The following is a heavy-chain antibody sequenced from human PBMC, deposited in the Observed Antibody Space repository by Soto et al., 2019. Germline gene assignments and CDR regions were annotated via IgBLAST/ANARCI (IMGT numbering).Heavy chain of an antibody. V-gene: IGHV1-18*04. Sequence: ASVKVSCKASGYTFTSYGISWVRQAPGQGLEWMGWISAYNGNTNYAQKLQGRVTMTTDTSTSTAYMELRSLRSDDTAVYYCAREGYSDTYSYYQTLDVWGQGTTVTVSS. CDR1: GYTFTSYG. CDR2: ISAYNGNT. CDR3: AREGYSDTYSYYQTLDV. J-gene: IGHJ6*02. D-gene: IGHD4-17*01.